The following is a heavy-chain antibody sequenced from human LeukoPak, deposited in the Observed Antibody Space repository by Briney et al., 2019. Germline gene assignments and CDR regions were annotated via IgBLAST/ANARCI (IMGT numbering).Heavy chain of an antibody. V-gene: IGHV3-48*04. CDR2: ISSSSSTI. Sequence: GGSLRLSCAASGFTFSSYSMNWVRQAPGKGLEWVSYISSSSSTIYYADSVKGRFTISRDNAKNSLYLQMNSLRAEDTAVYYCARAKGYNWNDVQAFDIWGQGTMVTVSS. D-gene: IGHD1-20*01. CDR1: GFTFSSYS. J-gene: IGHJ3*02. CDR3: ARAKGYNWNDVQAFDI.